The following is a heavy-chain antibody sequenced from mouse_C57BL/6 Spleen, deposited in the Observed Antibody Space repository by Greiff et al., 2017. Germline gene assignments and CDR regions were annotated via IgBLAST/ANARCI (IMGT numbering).Heavy chain of an antibody. D-gene: IGHD2-2*01. CDR3: AKTMVTTGGTAMDY. CDR1: GFSLTSYG. CDR2: IWRGGST. Sequence: VQLQQSGPGLVQPSQSLSITCTVSGFSLTSYGVHWVRQSPGKGLEWLGVIWRGGSTDYNAAFMSRLSITKDNSKSQVFCKMNSLQADDTAIYYCAKTMVTTGGTAMDYWGQGTSVTVSS. J-gene: IGHJ4*01. V-gene: IGHV2-5*01.